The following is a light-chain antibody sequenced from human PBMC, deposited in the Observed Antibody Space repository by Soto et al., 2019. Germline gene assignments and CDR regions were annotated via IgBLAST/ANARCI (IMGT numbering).Light chain of an antibody. Sequence: DIQMTQSPSSLSASVGDRVTITCQASQDISNYLNWYQQKPGKAPKLLIYDASNLETGVPSRFSGSGSGTDFTFTISRLQPEDIASYYCQQYDNLPPYTFGPGTKLEIK. CDR2: DAS. J-gene: IGKJ2*01. V-gene: IGKV1-33*01. CDR1: QDISNY. CDR3: QQYDNLPPYT.